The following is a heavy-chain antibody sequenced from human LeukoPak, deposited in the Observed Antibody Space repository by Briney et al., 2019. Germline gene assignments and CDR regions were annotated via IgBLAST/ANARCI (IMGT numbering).Heavy chain of an antibody. CDR3: ARGYSSGWQEANYYYYYYMDV. J-gene: IGHJ6*03. CDR1: GFTFSSYG. D-gene: IGHD6-19*01. Sequence: GGSLRLSCAASGFTFSSYGMHWVRQAPGKGLEWVAFIRYDGSNKYYADSVKGRFTISRDNSKNTLYLQMNSLRAEETAVYYCARGYSSGWQEANYYYYYYMDVWGKGTTVTISS. V-gene: IGHV3-30*02. CDR2: IRYDGSNK.